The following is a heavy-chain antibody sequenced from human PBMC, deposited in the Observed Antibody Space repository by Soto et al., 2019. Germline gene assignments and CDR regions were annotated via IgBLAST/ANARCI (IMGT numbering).Heavy chain of an antibody. J-gene: IGHJ4*02. D-gene: IGHD2-15*01. CDR2: ISTNGRNI. Sequence: LRLSFVASGFIFSDYYMSWIRQTPGRGLEWASYISTNGRNIYYADSVKGRFTISRDNTKNSLYLQMNSLRAEDTAVYYCARLPPPSCSGGSCSPYWGQGTLVTVSS. V-gene: IGHV3-11*01. CDR3: ARLPPPSCSGGSCSPY. CDR1: GFIFSDYY.